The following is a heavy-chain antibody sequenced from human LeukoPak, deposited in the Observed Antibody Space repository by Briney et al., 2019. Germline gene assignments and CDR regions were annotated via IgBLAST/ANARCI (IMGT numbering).Heavy chain of an antibody. V-gene: IGHV3-53*01. D-gene: IGHD1-1*01. J-gene: IGHJ4*02. CDR3: AKVDERPYFDY. Sequence: PGGSLRLSCAASGFTVSSNYMSWVRQAPGKGLEWVSVIYSGGSTYYADSVKGRFTISRDNSKNTLYLQMNSLRAEDTAVYYCAKVDERPYFDYWGQGTLVTVSS. CDR1: GFTVSSNY. CDR2: IYSGGST.